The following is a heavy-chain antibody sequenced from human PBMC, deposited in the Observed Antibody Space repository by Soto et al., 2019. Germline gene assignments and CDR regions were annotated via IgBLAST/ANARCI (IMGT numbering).Heavy chain of an antibody. J-gene: IGHJ4*01. Sequence: EVQVVESGGGLVQPGRSLRLSCAASGFTFDDYAMHWVRQAPGKGLEWVSGISWNGGSIGYADSVKGRFTISRDNAKNSLYLQMNSLRAEDTALYYCAKDLMTTVVTANFDYWGHGTLVTVSS. CDR3: AKDLMTTVVTANFDY. CDR2: ISWNGGSI. V-gene: IGHV3-9*01. CDR1: GFTFDDYA. D-gene: IGHD4-17*01.